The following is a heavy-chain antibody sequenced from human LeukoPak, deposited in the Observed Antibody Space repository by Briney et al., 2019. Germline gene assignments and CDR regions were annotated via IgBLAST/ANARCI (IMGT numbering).Heavy chain of an antibody. D-gene: IGHD3-10*01. Sequence: SETLSLTCTVSGGSISTYYWSWIRQPPGKGLEWIAHIHYSGAIKYNPSLKSRVSMSVDTSKNQFSLRLSSVTAADTAVYYCARYGSGAYALDVWGQGTMVTVSS. V-gene: IGHV4-59*08. J-gene: IGHJ3*01. CDR1: GGSISTYY. CDR3: ARYGSGAYALDV. CDR2: IHYSGAI.